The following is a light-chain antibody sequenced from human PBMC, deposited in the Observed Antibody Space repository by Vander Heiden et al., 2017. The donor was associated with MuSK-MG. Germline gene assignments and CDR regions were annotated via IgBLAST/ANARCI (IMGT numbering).Light chain of an antibody. V-gene: IGLV2-14*01. CDR1: SSDVGGYNY. CDR3: SAYTSSSTLV. CDR2: DVS. Sequence: QSALTQPASVSGSPGQSITISCTGTSSDVGGYNYVSWYRQHPGKAPKLMIYDVSNRPSGVSNRFSGSKSGNTASPTISGLEAEDEADYYYSAYTSSSTLVFGGGTKLTVL. J-gene: IGLJ2*01.